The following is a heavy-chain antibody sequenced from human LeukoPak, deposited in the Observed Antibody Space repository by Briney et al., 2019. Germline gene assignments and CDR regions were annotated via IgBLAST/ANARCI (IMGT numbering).Heavy chain of an antibody. V-gene: IGHV4-59*01. D-gene: IGHD3-22*01. CDR3: ARDRLFKGMDV. J-gene: IGHJ6*02. CDR1: GGSISSYY. Sequence: SETLSLTCTVSGGSISSYYWSWIRQPPGKGLERIGYIYYSGSTNYNPSLKSRVTISVDTSKNQFSLKLSSVTAADTAVYYCARDRLFKGMDVWGQGTTVTVSS. CDR2: IYYSGST.